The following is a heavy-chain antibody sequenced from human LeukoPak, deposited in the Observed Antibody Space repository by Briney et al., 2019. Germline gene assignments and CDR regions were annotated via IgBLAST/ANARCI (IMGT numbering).Heavy chain of an antibody. J-gene: IGHJ6*02. CDR2: IGTAGDT. Sequence: GRSLRLSCAASGFTFSSYDMHWVRQATGKGLEWVSAIGTAGDTYYPGSVKGRFTISRENAKNSLYLQMNSLKAGDTAVYYCARGPNYGMDVWGQGTTVTVSS. CDR3: ARGPNYGMDV. CDR1: GFTFSSYD. V-gene: IGHV3-13*01.